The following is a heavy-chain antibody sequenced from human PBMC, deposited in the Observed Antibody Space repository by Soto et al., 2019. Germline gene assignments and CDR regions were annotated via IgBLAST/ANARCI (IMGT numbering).Heavy chain of an antibody. V-gene: IGHV1-18*01. Sequence: WASVEVSCKASGYTFTSDGISWVRQAPGQGLEWMGWISAYNGNTNYAQKLQGRVTMTTDTSTSTAYMELRSLRSDDTAVYYCARERGYCSGGSCSGAFDIWGQGTMVTVSS. D-gene: IGHD2-15*01. CDR3: ARERGYCSGGSCSGAFDI. CDR2: ISAYNGNT. J-gene: IGHJ3*02. CDR1: GYTFTSDG.